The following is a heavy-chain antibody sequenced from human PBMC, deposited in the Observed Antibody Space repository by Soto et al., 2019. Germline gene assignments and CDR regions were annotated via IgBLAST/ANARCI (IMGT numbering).Heavy chain of an antibody. CDR3: ATSIAVAGSWDY. J-gene: IGHJ4*02. D-gene: IGHD6-19*01. CDR1: GGSISSYY. Sequence: SETLSLTCTVSGGSISSYYWSWIRQPPGKGLERIGYIYYSGSTNYNPSRKSRVTIAVDTSKNQFSLKLSSVTAADTAGYYCATSIAVAGSWDYWGQGTLVTVSS. V-gene: IGHV4-59*01. CDR2: IYYSGST.